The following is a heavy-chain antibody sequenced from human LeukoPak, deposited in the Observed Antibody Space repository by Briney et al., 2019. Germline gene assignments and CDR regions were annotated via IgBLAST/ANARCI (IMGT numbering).Heavy chain of an antibody. CDR3: ASFGYDYVWGSYRHRTFDY. CDR1: GGSISSQNW. CDR2: INHSGST. V-gene: IGHV4-4*02. Sequence: SETLSLTCAVSGGSISSQNWWTWVRQPPGKGLEWVGEINHSGSTNYNPSLKSRVTISVDTSKNQFSLKLSSVTAADTAVYYCASFGYDYVWGSYRHRTFDYWGQGTLVTVSS. J-gene: IGHJ4*02. D-gene: IGHD3-16*02.